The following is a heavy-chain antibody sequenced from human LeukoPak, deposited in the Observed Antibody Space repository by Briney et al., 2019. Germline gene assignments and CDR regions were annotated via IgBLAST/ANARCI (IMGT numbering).Heavy chain of an antibody. CDR2: IYTSGTT. D-gene: IGHD4-17*01. CDR3: ARLSTVTTSFDY. V-gene: IGHV4-4*07. CDR1: GGSIIDYY. Sequence: SETLSLTCTVSGGSIIDYYWSWIRQPAGKGLEWIGRIYTSGTTHYNPSLKSRVTMSVDTSKNQFSLKLSSVTAADTAVYYCARLSTVTTSFDYWGQGTLVTVSS. J-gene: IGHJ4*02.